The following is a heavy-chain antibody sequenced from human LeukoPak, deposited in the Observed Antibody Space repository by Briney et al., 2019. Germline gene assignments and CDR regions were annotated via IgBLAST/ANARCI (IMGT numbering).Heavy chain of an antibody. J-gene: IGHJ4*02. CDR2: ISGSGVST. Sequence: SGGSLRLSCAASGFTFSSYAMSWVRQAPGKGLEWVSAISGSGVSTYYADSVKGRFTISRDNSKNTVFLQMNTLRTEDTAVYFCAKDKPIDYWGQGTLVTVSS. CDR1: GFTFSSYA. V-gene: IGHV3-23*01. D-gene: IGHD1-14*01. CDR3: AKDKPIDY.